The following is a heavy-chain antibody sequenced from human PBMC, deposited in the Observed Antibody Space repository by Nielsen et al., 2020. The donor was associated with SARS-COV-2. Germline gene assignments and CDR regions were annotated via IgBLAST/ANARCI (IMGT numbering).Heavy chain of an antibody. D-gene: IGHD2-21*02. J-gene: IGHJ4*02. CDR3: ARDGSGVTLDY. V-gene: IGHV3-33*08. Sequence: SCAVSGFTFSNYGMHWVRQAPGKGLEWVAVIWYDGSNKYYADSVKGRFTISRDNSKNTLYLQMNSLRVEDTAVYYCARDGSGVTLDYWGQGTLVTVSS. CDR1: GFTFSNYG. CDR2: IWYDGSNK.